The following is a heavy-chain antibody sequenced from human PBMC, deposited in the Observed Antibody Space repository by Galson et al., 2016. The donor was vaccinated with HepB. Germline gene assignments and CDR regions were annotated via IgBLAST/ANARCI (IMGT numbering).Heavy chain of an antibody. D-gene: IGHD4-17*01. J-gene: IGHJ6*04. CDR1: GFTFSSYP. CDR2: IRDTADRT. V-gene: IGHV3-23*01. CDR3: AKVLSVTRHYWYGMHV. Sequence: SLRLSCAASGFTFSSYPMVWVRQAPGKRPEAVSGIRDTADRTYYIDSVKGRFTISRDNANNMLYLQIDNLRVDDTAVFYCAKVLSVTRHYWYGMHVWGKGTTVTVSS.